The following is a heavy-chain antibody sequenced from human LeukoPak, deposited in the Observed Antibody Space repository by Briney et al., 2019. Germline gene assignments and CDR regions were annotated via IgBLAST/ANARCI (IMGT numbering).Heavy chain of an antibody. Sequence: GGSLRLSCAASGFTFYSYAMNWVRQAPGKGLEWVSTFSGSGGSTYYADSVKGRFTISRDNSKNTLYLQMNSLRAEDTALYFCARIGYSSSSFDYWGQGTLVTVSS. J-gene: IGHJ4*02. CDR2: FSGSGGST. CDR3: ARIGYSSSSFDY. V-gene: IGHV3-23*01. D-gene: IGHD6-6*01. CDR1: GFTFYSYA.